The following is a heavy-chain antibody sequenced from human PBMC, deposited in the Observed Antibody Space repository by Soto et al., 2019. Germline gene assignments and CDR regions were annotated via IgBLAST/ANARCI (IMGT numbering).Heavy chain of an antibody. CDR3: ARVRFGELV. V-gene: IGHV3-23*01. D-gene: IGHD3-10*01. CDR2: IGVGGGDR. J-gene: IGHJ4*02. Sequence: EVQLLESGGGLVQPGGSLRLSCAASGFTFSSYAMSWVRQAPGKGLEWVSIIGVGGGDRYYPESVKGRFTISRDNSSDTLFLEMNSLRDEDTAVYYCARVRFGELVWGQGTLVTVSS. CDR1: GFTFSSYA.